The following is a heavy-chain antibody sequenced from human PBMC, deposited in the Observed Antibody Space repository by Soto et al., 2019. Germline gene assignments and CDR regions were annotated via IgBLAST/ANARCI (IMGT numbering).Heavy chain of an antibody. Sequence: QVQLVQSGAEVKKPGSSVRVSCKASGGTLRNYGISWVRQAPRQGLEWMGGIIPVFGTANYAQKFQGRVTITADESTSTVYMDVTSLRSEDTAVYYCSRGDATKIVVTTYYGMDVWGQGTPVTVSS. V-gene: IGHV1-69*12. CDR2: IIPVFGTA. D-gene: IGHD4-17*01. CDR3: SRGDATKIVVTTYYGMDV. J-gene: IGHJ6*02. CDR1: GGTLRNYG.